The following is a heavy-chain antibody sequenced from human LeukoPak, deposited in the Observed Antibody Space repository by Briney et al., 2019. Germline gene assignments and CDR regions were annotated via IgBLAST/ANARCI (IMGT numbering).Heavy chain of an antibody. V-gene: IGHV4-38-2*02. CDR3: ARVAEAGEVDY. CDR1: GYSIYSGYY. CDR2: IYHSGST. J-gene: IGHJ4*02. Sequence: SETLSLTCTVSGYSIYSGYYWGWIRQPPGKGLEWIGSIYHSGSTYYNPSLKSRVTISVDTSKNQFSQKVTSVTAADAAVYYCARVAEAGEVDYWGQGTLVTVSS. D-gene: IGHD6-19*01.